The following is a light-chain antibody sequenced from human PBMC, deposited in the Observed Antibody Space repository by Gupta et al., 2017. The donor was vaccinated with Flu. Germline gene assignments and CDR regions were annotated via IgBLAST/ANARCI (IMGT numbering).Light chain of an antibody. V-gene: IGLV6-57*01. CDR1: SGNIANTY. CDR3: QCYDSSVDGGV. J-gene: IGLJ3*02. CDR2: EDN. Sequence: MLTHPHSVSESPGKTVTISCTRSSGNIANTYVQWYQQRPGSSPTAVIYEDNQRPSGVPDRFSGSIDSSSNSASLTISGLRAEDEADYYCQCYDSSVDGGVFGGGTKLTVL.